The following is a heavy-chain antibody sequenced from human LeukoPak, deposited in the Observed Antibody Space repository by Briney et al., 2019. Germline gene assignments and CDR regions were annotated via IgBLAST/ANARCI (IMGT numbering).Heavy chain of an antibody. Sequence: ASVKVSCKTSGGTFNTHVINWVRQAPGQGREWMGGIFPLFTTPNYAQSFQGRVTITADKFTNTSYMELSSLRSEDTAVYYCARGSPYYGDFDFWGQGSLVTVSS. CDR3: ARGSPYYGDFDF. CDR2: IFPLFTTP. CDR1: GGTFNTHV. J-gene: IGHJ4*02. D-gene: IGHD4-17*01. V-gene: IGHV1-69*06.